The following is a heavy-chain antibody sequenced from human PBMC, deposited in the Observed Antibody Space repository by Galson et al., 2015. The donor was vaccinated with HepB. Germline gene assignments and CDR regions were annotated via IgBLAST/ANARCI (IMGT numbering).Heavy chain of an antibody. Sequence: SLRLSCAASGFTVSSNYMSWVRQAPGKGLEWVPVIYSGGSTYYADSVKGRFTISRDNSKNTLYLQMNSLRAEDTAVYYCAREISGSYFYWGQGTLVTVSS. CDR1: GFTVSSNY. J-gene: IGHJ4*02. CDR3: AREISGSYFY. V-gene: IGHV3-53*01. CDR2: IYSGGST. D-gene: IGHD3-10*01.